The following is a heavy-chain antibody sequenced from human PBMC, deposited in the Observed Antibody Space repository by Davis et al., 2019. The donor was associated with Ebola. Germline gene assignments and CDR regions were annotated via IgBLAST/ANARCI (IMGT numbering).Heavy chain of an antibody. CDR1: GYSFTSYW. J-gene: IGHJ4*02. V-gene: IGHV5-51*01. D-gene: IGHD3-22*01. Sequence: GESLKISCKGSGYSFTSYWIVWVRQMPGKGLECMGIIFPGDSDTRYSPSFQGQVTISADKSISTAYLQWSSLKASDTAMYYCARRGYYDSSGYYFHFDYWGQGTLVTVSS. CDR3: ARRGYYDSSGYYFHFDY. CDR2: IFPGDSDT.